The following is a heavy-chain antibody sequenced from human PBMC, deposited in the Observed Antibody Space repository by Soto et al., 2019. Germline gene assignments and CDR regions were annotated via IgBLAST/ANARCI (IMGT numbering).Heavy chain of an antibody. CDR2: IIPIFGTA. V-gene: IGHV1-69*13. Sequence: SVKVSCKASGGTFSSYAISWVRQAPGQGLEWMGGIIPIFGTASYAQKFQGRVTITADESTSTAYMELSSLRSEDTAVYYCARPYADYTKYYYYYGMDVWGQGTTVTVSS. CDR3: ARPYADYTKYYYYYGMDV. D-gene: IGHD4-17*01. J-gene: IGHJ6*02. CDR1: GGTFSSYA.